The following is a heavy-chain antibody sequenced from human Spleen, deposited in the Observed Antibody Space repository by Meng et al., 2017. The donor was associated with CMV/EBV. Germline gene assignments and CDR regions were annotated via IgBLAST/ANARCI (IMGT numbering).Heavy chain of an antibody. J-gene: IGHJ4*02. D-gene: IGHD2-15*01. CDR2: INPSSGGT. CDR3: AKLGYCSGGSCYSDYILDY. V-gene: IGHV1-2*02. Sequence: ASVKVSCKASGYTFTGYYMHWVRQAPGQGLEWIGWINPSSGGTNYAQKFQGRVTMTRDTSISTAYMELSRLRSDDTAVYYCAKLGYCSGGSCYSDYILDYWGQGTLVTVSS. CDR1: GYTFTGYY.